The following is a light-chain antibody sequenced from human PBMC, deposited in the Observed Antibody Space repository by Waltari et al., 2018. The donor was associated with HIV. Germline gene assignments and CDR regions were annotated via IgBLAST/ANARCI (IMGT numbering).Light chain of an antibody. Sequence: ETVLTQSPASLSVSSGETVTLSCRASQSVSTNVAWYQHKPAQSPRLLIYSADVRVPGIPARFSGSGSGTEFTLSISSLQSEDVAVYYCQQYDKWPPSYTFGQGTKLDIK. CDR1: QSVSTN. CDR2: SAD. V-gene: IGKV3-15*01. J-gene: IGKJ2*01. CDR3: QQYDKWPPSYT.